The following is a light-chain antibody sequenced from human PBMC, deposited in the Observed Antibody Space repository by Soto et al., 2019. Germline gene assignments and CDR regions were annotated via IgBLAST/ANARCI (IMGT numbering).Light chain of an antibody. V-gene: IGKV3-20*01. J-gene: IGKJ3*01. CDR2: GAS. CDR1: QSISSSY. Sequence: EIVLTQSPGPRSLSPGERATLSCRASQSISSSYLAWYQQKPGQAPRLLVYGASSRATGIPDRFSGSGSGTDFTLTISRLEPEDFAVYYCQQYGSSRFTFGPGTKVDIK. CDR3: QQYGSSRFT.